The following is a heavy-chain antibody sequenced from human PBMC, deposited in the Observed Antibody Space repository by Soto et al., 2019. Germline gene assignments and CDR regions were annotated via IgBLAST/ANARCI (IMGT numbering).Heavy chain of an antibody. CDR1: GGSISSYY. CDR2: IYYSGST. CDR3: ARNVVTMVRGVNYFDY. D-gene: IGHD3-10*01. Sequence: PSETLSLTCTVSGGSISSYYWSWIRQPPGKGLEWIGYIYYSGSTNYNPSLKSRVTISVDTSKNQFSLKLSSVTAADTAVYYCARNVVTMVRGVNYFDYWGQGTLVTVSS. V-gene: IGHV4-59*01. J-gene: IGHJ4*02.